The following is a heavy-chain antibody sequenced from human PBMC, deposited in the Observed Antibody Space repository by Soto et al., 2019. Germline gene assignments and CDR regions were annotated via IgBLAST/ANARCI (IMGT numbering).Heavy chain of an antibody. J-gene: IGHJ4*02. CDR3: ARGGSGWFGEFEK. D-gene: IGHD3-10*01. CDR1: GGYISSGCDS. Sequence: PSETLSLTSAVSGGYISSGCDSWSWIRQPPGKGLEWIGYIYHSGSTYYNPSLKSRVTISVDRSKNQFSLKLSSVTAADTAVYYCARGGSGWFGEFEKWGQGTLVTVSS. CDR2: IYHSGST. V-gene: IGHV4-30-2*01.